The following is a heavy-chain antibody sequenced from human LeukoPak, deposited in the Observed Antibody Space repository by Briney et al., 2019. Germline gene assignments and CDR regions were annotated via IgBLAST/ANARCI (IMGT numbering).Heavy chain of an antibody. D-gene: IGHD6-19*01. J-gene: IGHJ4*02. CDR2: IKQDGSEK. CDR3: ARDISSGWYDY. Sequence: GGSLRLSCAASGFTFSSYWMSWVRQAPGKGLEWVANIKQDGSEKYYVDSVKGRFTISRDNAKNSLYLQMNSLRAEGTAVYYCARDISSGWYDYWGQGTLVTVSS. V-gene: IGHV3-7*03. CDR1: GFTFSSYW.